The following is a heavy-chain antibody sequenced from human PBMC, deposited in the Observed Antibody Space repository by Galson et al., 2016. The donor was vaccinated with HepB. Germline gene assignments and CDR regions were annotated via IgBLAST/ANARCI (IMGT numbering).Heavy chain of an antibody. D-gene: IGHD6-13*01. V-gene: IGHV3-21*01. CDR3: ARDKSIGSSWSPYYYYYGMDV. Sequence: SLRLSCAASGFTFSSYSMNWVRQAPGKGLEWVSSISSSSSYIYYAHSVKGRFTIPRDNAKNSLYLQMNSLRAEDTAVYYCARDKSIGSSWSPYYYYYGMDVWGQGTTVTVAS. J-gene: IGHJ6*02. CDR2: ISSSSSYI. CDR1: GFTFSSYS.